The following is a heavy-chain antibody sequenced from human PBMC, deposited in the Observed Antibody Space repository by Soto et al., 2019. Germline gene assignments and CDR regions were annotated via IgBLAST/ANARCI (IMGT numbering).Heavy chain of an antibody. CDR1: GFTLSSYG. J-gene: IGHJ6*03. V-gene: IGHV3-30*18. CDR3: AKHLLRFLACSWVDA. D-gene: IGHD3-3*01. CDR2: ISYDGSNK. Sequence: HPGGSLRLSCAASGFTLSSYGMHWVRQAPGKGLEWVAAISYDGSNKYYADSVKGRFTISRDNSKNTLYLQMNSLRAEDTAVYYCAKHLLRFLACSWVDAWGKATTV.